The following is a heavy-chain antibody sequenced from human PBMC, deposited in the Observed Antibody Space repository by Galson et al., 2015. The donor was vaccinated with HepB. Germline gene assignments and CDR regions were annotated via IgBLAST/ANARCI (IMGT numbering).Heavy chain of an antibody. D-gene: IGHD2-15*01. CDR1: GFTFSSYA. Sequence: SLRLSCAASGFTFSSYAMHWVRQAPGKGLEYVSAISSNGGSTYYADSVKGRFTISRDNSKNTLYLQMSSLRAEDTAVYYCVKGWDCSGGSCCGFFGDYWGQGTLVTVSS. CDR3: VKGWDCSGGSCCGFFGDY. J-gene: IGHJ4*02. CDR2: ISSNGGST. V-gene: IGHV3-64D*06.